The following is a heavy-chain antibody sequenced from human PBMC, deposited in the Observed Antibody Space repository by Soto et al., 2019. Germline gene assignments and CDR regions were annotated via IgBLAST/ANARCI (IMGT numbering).Heavy chain of an antibody. Sequence: SETLSLTCTVSGDSTSSSSYYWGWVRQPPGKGLEWIGSIYYSGSTFYNPSLKSRVTISVDTSKNEFSLKLRSVTAADTAVYYCARPSVFGVVQFDYWGQGILVTVSS. CDR3: ARPSVFGVVQFDY. V-gene: IGHV4-39*01. D-gene: IGHD3-3*01. CDR1: GDSTSSSSYY. J-gene: IGHJ4*02. CDR2: IYYSGST.